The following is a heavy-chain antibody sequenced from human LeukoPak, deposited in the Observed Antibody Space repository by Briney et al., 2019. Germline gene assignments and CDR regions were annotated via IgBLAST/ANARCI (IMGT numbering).Heavy chain of an antibody. CDR2: ISGSGGST. V-gene: IGHV3-23*01. Sequence: GGSLRLSCAASGFTFSSYAMSWVRQAPGKGLEWVSAISGSGGSTYYADSVKGRFTISRDNSKNTLYLQMNSLRAEDTAVYYCAKEATYYYDSSGYYSAVHDAFDIWGQGTVVTVSS. CDR3: AKEATYYYDSSGYYSAVHDAFDI. D-gene: IGHD3-22*01. J-gene: IGHJ3*02. CDR1: GFTFSSYA.